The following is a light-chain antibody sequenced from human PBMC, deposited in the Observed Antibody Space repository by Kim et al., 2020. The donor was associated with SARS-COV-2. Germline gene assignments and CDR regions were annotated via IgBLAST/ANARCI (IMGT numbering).Light chain of an antibody. CDR2: DDS. J-gene: IGLJ2*01. V-gene: IGLV3-21*03. CDR1: NIGSKS. Sequence: AQGKTARITCGGNNIGSKSVHWYQQKPGQAPVLVVYDDSDRPSGIPERFSGSNSGNTATLTISRVEAGDEAVYYCQVWDSSSDHVVFGGGTQLTVL. CDR3: QVWDSSSDHVV.